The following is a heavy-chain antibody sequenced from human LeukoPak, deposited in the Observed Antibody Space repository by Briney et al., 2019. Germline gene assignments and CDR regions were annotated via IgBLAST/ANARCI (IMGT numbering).Heavy chain of an antibody. Sequence: ASVKVSCKASGGTFSSYAISWVRQAPGQGLEWMGGIIPIFGTANYAQKFQGRVTITADESTSTAYMELSSLRSEDTAVYYCARGPFDRPLRFLEWSRDYYYMDVWGKGTTVTVSS. CDR2: IIPIFGTA. D-gene: IGHD3-3*01. J-gene: IGHJ6*03. CDR1: GGTFSSYA. CDR3: ARGPFDRPLRFLEWSRDYYYMDV. V-gene: IGHV1-69*01.